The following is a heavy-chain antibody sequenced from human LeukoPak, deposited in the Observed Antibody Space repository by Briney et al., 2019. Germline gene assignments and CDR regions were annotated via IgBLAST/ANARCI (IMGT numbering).Heavy chain of an antibody. J-gene: IGHJ5*02. Sequence: SVKVSCKASGGTFSNYAISWVRQAPGQGLEWMGGIIPIFGTANYAQKFQGRVTITADESTSTAYMELSSLRSEDTAVYYCVRAVVVAASYRFDPWGQGTLVTVSS. CDR3: VRAVVVAASYRFDP. CDR2: IIPIFGTA. V-gene: IGHV1-69*01. D-gene: IGHD2-15*01. CDR1: GGTFSNYA.